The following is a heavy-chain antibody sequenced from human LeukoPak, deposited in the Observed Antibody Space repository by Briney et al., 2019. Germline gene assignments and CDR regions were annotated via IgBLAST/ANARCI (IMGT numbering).Heavy chain of an antibody. CDR2: IKQDGSEK. CDR1: GFTFCSYL. Sequence: GGSLRLSCAASGFTFCSYLVSWGRPAPGEGLEWGANIKQDGSEKYYVDSVKGRFTISRDNAKNSLYLQMNSLRAEDTAVYYCARDPPQSWYEDYWGQGTLVTVSS. V-gene: IGHV3-7*01. J-gene: IGHJ4*02. D-gene: IGHD6-13*01. CDR3: ARDPPQSWYEDY.